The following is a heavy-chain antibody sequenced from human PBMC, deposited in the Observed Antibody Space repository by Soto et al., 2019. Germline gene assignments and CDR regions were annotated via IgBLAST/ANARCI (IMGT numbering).Heavy chain of an antibody. CDR2: ISGSGGST. V-gene: IGHV3-23*01. CDR1: GFTFSSYA. J-gene: IGHJ2*01. CDR3: AKDTGYCSGGSCYSEWYFDL. Sequence: GGSLRLSCAASGFTFSSYAMSWVRQAPGKGLEWVSAISGSGGSTYYADSVKGRFTISRDNSKNTLYLQMNSLRAEDTAVYYCAKDTGYCSGGSCYSEWYFDLWGRGTLVTVSS. D-gene: IGHD2-15*01.